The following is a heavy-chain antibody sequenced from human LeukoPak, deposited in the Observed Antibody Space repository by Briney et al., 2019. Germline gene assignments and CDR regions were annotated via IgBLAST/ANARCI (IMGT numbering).Heavy chain of an antibody. CDR2: IIPIFGTA. V-gene: IGHV1-69*13. D-gene: IGHD2-2*01. J-gene: IGHJ5*02. CDR1: GGTFSSYA. CDR3: ARNRGDIVVVPAAMANWFDP. Sequence: SVKVSWKASGGTFSSYAISWVRQAPGQGLEWMGGIIPIFGTANYAQKFQGRVTITADESTSTAYMELSSLRSEDTAVYYCARNRGDIVVVPAAMANWFDPWGQGTLVTVSS.